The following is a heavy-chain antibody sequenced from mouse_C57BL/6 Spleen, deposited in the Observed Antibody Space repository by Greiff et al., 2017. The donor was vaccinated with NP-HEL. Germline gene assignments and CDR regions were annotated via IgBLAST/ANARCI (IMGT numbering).Heavy chain of an antibody. Sequence: EVQLQQSGAELVRPGASVNLSCTASGFNIKDDFMHWVKQRPEQGLEWIGWIDPENGDTEYASKFQGKATITADTSSNTAYLQLSSLTSEDTAVYYCTTRARDSSGYLAWFAYWGQGTLVTVSA. D-gene: IGHD3-2*02. CDR3: TTRARDSSGYLAWFAY. J-gene: IGHJ3*01. CDR1: GFNIKDDF. V-gene: IGHV14-4*01. CDR2: IDPENGDT.